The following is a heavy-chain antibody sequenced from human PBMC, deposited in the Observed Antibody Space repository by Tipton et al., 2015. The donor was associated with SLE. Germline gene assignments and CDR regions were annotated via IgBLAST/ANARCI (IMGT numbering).Heavy chain of an antibody. CDR2: IYYTGST. J-gene: IGHJ4*02. CDR1: GGSISRYY. CDR3: ARGARGYSYGSDEDFDS. V-gene: IGHV4-59*01. D-gene: IGHD5-18*01. Sequence: TLSLTCSVSGGSISRYYWSWIRQPPGKGLEWIGYIYYTGSTKFEPSLKSRVTFSVDRSKNQFSLNLRSVTAADTAVYYCARGARGYSYGSDEDFDSWGQGILVTVSS.